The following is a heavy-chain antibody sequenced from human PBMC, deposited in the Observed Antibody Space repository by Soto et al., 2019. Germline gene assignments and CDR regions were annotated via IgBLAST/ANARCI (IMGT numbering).Heavy chain of an antibody. J-gene: IGHJ6*03. CDR2: ISSNGGST. D-gene: IGHD3-10*01. V-gene: IGHV3-64*01. Sequence: EVQLVESGGGLVQPGGSLRLSCAASGFTFSSYAMHWVRQAPGKGLEYVSAISSNGGSTYYANSVKGRFTISRDNSKNTLYLQMGSLRAEDMAVYYCARDTDPYGSGTGRRGYYYYYMDVWGKGTTVTVSS. CDR3: ARDTDPYGSGTGRRGYYYYYMDV. CDR1: GFTFSSYA.